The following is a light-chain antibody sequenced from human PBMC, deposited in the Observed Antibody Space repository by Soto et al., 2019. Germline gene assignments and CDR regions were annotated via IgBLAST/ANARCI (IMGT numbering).Light chain of an antibody. J-gene: IGKJ2*01. CDR1: QSVSSNY. CDR2: GAS. CDR3: QQYGRSPMFT. V-gene: IGKV3-20*01. Sequence: EIVLTQSPGTLSLSPGDRATLSCRASQSVSSNYLAWYQQKPGQAPRLLIYGASRGAAGIPDRFSGSWSGTDFTLTISRLEPEDFAVDFCQQYGRSPMFTFGQGTKLEVK.